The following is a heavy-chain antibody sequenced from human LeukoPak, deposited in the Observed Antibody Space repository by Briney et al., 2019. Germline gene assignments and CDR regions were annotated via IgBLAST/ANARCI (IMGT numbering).Heavy chain of an antibody. Sequence: GGSLRLSCGASGFTFDDYWMSWVRQAPGQGLEWVANINQDGSEEYYLDSAKGRFTISRDNAKNSLYLQMNSLRAEDTAVYYCAELGITMIGGVWGKGITVTISS. CDR3: AELGITMIGGV. J-gene: IGHJ6*04. CDR2: INQDGSEE. V-gene: IGHV3-7*01. D-gene: IGHD3-10*02. CDR1: GFTFDDYW.